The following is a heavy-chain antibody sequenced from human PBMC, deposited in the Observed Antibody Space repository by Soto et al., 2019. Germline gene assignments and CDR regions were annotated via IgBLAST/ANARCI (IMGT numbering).Heavy chain of an antibody. CDR1: GFTFSSYA. CDR3: AKAEGYGGKNLGSFDY. J-gene: IGHJ4*02. Sequence: EVQLLESGGGLVQPGGSLRLSCAASGFTFSSYAMSWVRQAPGKGLEWVSAISGSGGSTYYADSVKGRFTISRDNSKNTLYLQMNSLRDEDKAVYYCAKAEGYGGKNLGSFDYCGQGTLFTVSS. V-gene: IGHV3-23*01. CDR2: ISGSGGST. D-gene: IGHD4-17*01.